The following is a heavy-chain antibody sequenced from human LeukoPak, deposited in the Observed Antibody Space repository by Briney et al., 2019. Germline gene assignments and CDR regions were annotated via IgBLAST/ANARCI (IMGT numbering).Heavy chain of an antibody. Sequence: GGSRRLSCAASGFTFNNYAMSWVRQAPGKGLEWVAVIIGNGGRTYYADSVKGRFTISRDNSKNTLYLHMNSLRAEDTALYYCAKISSGSYFSPFDFWGQGTLITVSS. CDR2: IIGNGGRT. D-gene: IGHD1-26*01. CDR3: AKISSGSYFSPFDF. CDR1: GFTFNNYA. J-gene: IGHJ4*02. V-gene: IGHV3-23*01.